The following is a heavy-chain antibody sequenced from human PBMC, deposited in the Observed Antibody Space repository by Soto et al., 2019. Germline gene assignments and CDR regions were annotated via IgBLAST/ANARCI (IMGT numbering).Heavy chain of an antibody. CDR2: VNPDGSDT. D-gene: IGHD6-13*01. V-gene: IGHV3-74*01. J-gene: IGHJ4*02. CDR1: GFTFSSYW. Sequence: EVQLVESGGGVVQPGGSLRLSCAASGFTFSSYWMHWVRQAPGKGLVWVSRVNPDGSDTSYADSVKGRFTISRDNAKNTLYLQMNSLRAEDTAVYSCARVAVGSYYFDYWGQGTLLTVSS. CDR3: ARVAVGSYYFDY.